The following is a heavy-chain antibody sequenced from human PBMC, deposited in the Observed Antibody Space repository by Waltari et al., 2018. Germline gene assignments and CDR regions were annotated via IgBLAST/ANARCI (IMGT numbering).Heavy chain of an antibody. J-gene: IGHJ4*02. V-gene: IGHV3-15*07. CDR2: IKSKTDGGTT. CDR1: GLIFSNAW. CDR3: TPTGGGYYGSGSYDGPYDY. D-gene: IGHD3-10*01. Sequence: EVQLVESGGGLVKPGGSLRLSCAASGLIFSNAWMNWVRQSPGKGLEWVGRIKSKTDGGTTDYATPVKGRFTISRDDSKNTLYLQMNSLKTEDTAVYYCTPTGGGYYGSGSYDGPYDYWGQGTLVTVSS.